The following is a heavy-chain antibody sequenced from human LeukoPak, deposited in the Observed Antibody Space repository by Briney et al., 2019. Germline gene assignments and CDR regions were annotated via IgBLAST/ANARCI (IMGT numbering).Heavy chain of an antibody. CDR1: GFTFSSYA. J-gene: IGHJ4*02. Sequence: GGSLRLSCAASGFTFSSYAMHWVRQAPGKGLEWVAVISYDGSNKYYADSVKGRFTISRDNSKNTLYLQMNSLRAEDTAVYYCARDGGSYYFVYWGQGTLVTVSS. D-gene: IGHD1-26*01. V-gene: IGHV3-30-3*01. CDR3: ARDGGSYYFVY. CDR2: ISYDGSNK.